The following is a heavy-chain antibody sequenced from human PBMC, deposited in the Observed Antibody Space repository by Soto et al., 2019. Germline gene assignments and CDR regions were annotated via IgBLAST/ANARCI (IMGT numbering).Heavy chain of an antibody. CDR3: AREGGSWYDYYYYYMDV. Sequence: GASVTVSCKASVYTFTSYDINWVRQATGQGLEWMGWMNPNSNNTGYAQKFKGRVTMTRNTSISTAYMELSSLRSEDTAVYYCAREGGSWYDYYYYYMDVWGKGTTVTVSS. D-gene: IGHD6-13*01. CDR1: VYTFTSYD. CDR2: MNPNSNNT. V-gene: IGHV1-8*01. J-gene: IGHJ6*03.